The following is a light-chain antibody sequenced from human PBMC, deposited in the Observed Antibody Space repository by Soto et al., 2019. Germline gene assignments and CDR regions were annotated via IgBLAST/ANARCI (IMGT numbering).Light chain of an antibody. CDR3: QQYNSYSYT. CDR1: QSINNW. CDR2: DAS. Sequence: DLQMTQSPSTLSASVGDRVTITCRASQSINNWLAWYQQKPGKAPKLLIYDASSLESGVPSRFSGSGSGTEFTLTISSLQPDDFATYYCQQYNSYSYTFGQATNLEIK. J-gene: IGKJ2*01. V-gene: IGKV1-5*01.